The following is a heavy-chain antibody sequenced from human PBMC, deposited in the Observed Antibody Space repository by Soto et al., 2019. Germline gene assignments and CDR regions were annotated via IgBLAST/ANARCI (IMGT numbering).Heavy chain of an antibody. J-gene: IGHJ4*02. D-gene: IGHD5-18*01. Sequence: GGSLRLSCEASGFIFKDYAMTWVRQAPGAGLEWVSTISGGGSTFYAESVRGRFTISRDNSTTTVYMELSSLRSEDTAVYYCSRDVPPNRYVDTPPFDSWGQGTLVTVSS. CDR1: GFIFKDYA. V-gene: IGHV3-23*01. CDR3: SRDVPPNRYVDTPPFDS. CDR2: ISGGGST.